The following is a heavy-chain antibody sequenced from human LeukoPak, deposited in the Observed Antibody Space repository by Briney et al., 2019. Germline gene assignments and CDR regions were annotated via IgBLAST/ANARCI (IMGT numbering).Heavy chain of an antibody. J-gene: IGHJ4*02. CDR1: GFTFSDAW. Sequence: PGGSLRLSCVGSGFTFSDAWMSWVRQAPGKGLEWVGRIKSKSDGGTIDYAAPVKGRFTISRDDSRNTLYLQMNSLKTEDTAVYYCTTRRQNGWWGQGTLVTVS. V-gene: IGHV3-15*01. CDR3: TTRRQNGW. CDR2: IKSKSDGGTI. D-gene: IGHD2-15*01.